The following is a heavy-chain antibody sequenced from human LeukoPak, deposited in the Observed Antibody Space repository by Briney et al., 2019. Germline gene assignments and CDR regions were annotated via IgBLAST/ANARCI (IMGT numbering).Heavy chain of an antibody. CDR2: IYPGDSDT. Sequence: GESLKISCKGSGYSFTSYWIGWVRQMPGKGLEWMGIIYPGDSDTRYSPSFQGQVTISADKSISTAYLQWSSLKASDTAMYYCARVGSDSGSYFDRSRCFDYWGQGTLVTVSS. D-gene: IGHD1-26*01. CDR3: ARVGSDSGSYFDRSRCFDY. CDR1: GYSFTSYW. J-gene: IGHJ4*02. V-gene: IGHV5-51*01.